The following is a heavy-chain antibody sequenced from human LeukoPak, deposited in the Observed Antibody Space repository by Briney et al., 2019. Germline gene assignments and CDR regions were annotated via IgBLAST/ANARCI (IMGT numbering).Heavy chain of an antibody. J-gene: IGHJ5*02. CDR3: AREGWFGKKNWSAP. CDR1: GYTFTSYD. D-gene: IGHD3-10*01. CDR2: INPSGGST. Sequence: ASVKVSCKASGYTFTSYDINWVRQAPGQGLEWMGIINPSGGSTSYAQKFQGRVTMTRDTSTSTVYMELSSLRSEDTAVYYCAREGWFGKKNWSAPRGQEPLVTVSS. V-gene: IGHV1-46*01.